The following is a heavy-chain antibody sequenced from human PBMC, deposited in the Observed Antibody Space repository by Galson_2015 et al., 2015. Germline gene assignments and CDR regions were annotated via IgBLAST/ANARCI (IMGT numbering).Heavy chain of an antibody. V-gene: IGHV3-23*01. D-gene: IGHD3-10*01. CDR3: AKNTLLWFGESYYFDY. J-gene: IGHJ4*02. CDR1: GFTFSSYA. CDR2: ISGSGGST. Sequence: SLRLSCAASGFTFSSYAMSWVRQAPGKGLEWVSAISGSGGSTYYADSVKGRFTISRGNSKNTLYLQMNSLRAEDTAVYYCAKNTLLWFGESYYFDYWGQGTLVTVSS.